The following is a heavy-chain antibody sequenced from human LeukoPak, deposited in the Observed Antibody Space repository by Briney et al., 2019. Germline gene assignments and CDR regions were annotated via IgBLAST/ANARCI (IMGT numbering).Heavy chain of an antibody. CDR2: ISFDGSIN. CDR3: ARDRRYCSGGSCYFDYFFDY. J-gene: IGHJ4*02. V-gene: IGHV3-30*04. D-gene: IGHD2-15*01. CDR1: VFTFNSYA. Sequence: PGGSLRLSCVASVFTFNSYAVHWVRPAPGKGLWWVAVISFDGSINFYSASVKGRFTISRDNSKSTLYLQMNSLRADDTALYFCARDRRYCSGGSCYFDYFFDYWGQGTLVTVSS.